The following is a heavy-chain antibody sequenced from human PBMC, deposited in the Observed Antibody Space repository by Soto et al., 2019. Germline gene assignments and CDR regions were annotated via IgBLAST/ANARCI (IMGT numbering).Heavy chain of an antibody. CDR1: GFTFSNYG. J-gene: IGHJ4*02. CDR2: IWYDGSNK. Sequence: QVRVVESGGGVVQPGRSLRLSCAASGFTFSNYGMHWVRQAPGKGLDWVALIWYDGSNKYYADSVKGRFTTSRDNSKNTLYLEMNSLRAEDTAVYYCARDRDYGSGRIDYWGQGTLVSVSS. D-gene: IGHD3-10*01. CDR3: ARDRDYGSGRIDY. V-gene: IGHV3-33*01.